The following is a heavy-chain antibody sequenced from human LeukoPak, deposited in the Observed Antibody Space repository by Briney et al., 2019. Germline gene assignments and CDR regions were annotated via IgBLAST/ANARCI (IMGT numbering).Heavy chain of an antibody. V-gene: IGHV4-39*01. CDR2: IYYSGST. D-gene: IGHD6-6*01. CDR1: GGSISSYY. CDR3: ARAPFGGIAARRYAFDI. Sequence: KSSETLSLTCTVSGGSISSYYWGWIRQPPGKGLEWIGSIYYSGSTYYNPSLKSRVTISVDTSKNQFSLKLSSVTAADTAVYYCARAPFGGIAARRYAFDIWGQGTMVTVSS. J-gene: IGHJ3*02.